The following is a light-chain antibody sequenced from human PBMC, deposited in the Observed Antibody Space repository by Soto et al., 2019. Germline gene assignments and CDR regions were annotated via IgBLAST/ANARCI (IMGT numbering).Light chain of an antibody. J-gene: IGKJ1*01. CDR2: GAS. CDR1: QDIRND. V-gene: IGKV1-6*01. Sequence: IQVAQSPPSLSASVGDTVTITGRASQDIRNDLGWYQQKPGRAPKLLIYGASNLQSGVPSRFSGSVSGTDFTLTISSLQPADFATYYCLQDYNFPQTFGQGTKVEIK. CDR3: LQDYNFPQT.